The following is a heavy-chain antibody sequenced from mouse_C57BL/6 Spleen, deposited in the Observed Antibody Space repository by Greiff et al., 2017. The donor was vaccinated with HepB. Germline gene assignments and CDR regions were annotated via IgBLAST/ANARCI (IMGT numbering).Heavy chain of an antibody. D-gene: IGHD4-1*01. CDR2: ISYDGSN. CDR1: GYSITSGYY. J-gene: IGHJ2*01. V-gene: IGHV3-6*01. CDR3: ARALNWEYYFYY. Sequence: EVQLQQSGPGLVKPSQSLSLTCSVTGYSITSGYYWNWIRQFPGNKLEWIGYISYDGSNNYNPSLKNRITITRDKSKNQFFLKLNSVTTEDTATYYCARALNWEYYFYYWGQGTTLTFSS.